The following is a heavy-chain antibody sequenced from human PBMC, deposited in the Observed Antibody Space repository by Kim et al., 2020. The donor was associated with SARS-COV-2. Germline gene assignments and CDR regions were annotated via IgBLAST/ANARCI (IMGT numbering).Heavy chain of an antibody. CDR1: GFTFSSYA. CDR2: ISYDGSNK. J-gene: IGHJ4*01. Sequence: GGSLRLSCAASGFTFSSYAMHWVRQAPGKGLEWVAVISYDGSNKYYADSVKGRFTISRDNSKNTLYLQMNSLRAEDTAVYYCARQYCSITSCYLYFDYWG. V-gene: IGHV3-30-3*01. D-gene: IGHD2-2*01. CDR3: ARQYCSITSCYLYFDY.